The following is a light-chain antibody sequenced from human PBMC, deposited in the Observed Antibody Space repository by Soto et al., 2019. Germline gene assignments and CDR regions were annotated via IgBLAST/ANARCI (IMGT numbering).Light chain of an antibody. CDR3: QQLVSYPQ. CDR2: AAS. J-gene: IGKJ4*02. CDR1: QVIGIY. V-gene: IGKV1-9*01. Sequence: IQLTQSPSFLSASIGDRVTITCRASQVIGIYLAWYQQKPGKAPKLLISAASTLQSGVPSRFSGSGSGTEFTLTISSLQPEDFATYYCQQLVSYPQFGGGTKVDI.